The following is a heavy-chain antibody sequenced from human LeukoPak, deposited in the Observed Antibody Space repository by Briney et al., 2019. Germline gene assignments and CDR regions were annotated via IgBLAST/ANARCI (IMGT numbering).Heavy chain of an antibody. CDR2: INPNSGGT. J-gene: IGHJ4*02. CDR3: ARGSFIAAAGIASDY. Sequence: ASVKVSCKASGYTFTGYYMHWVRQAPGQGLEWMGWINPNSGGTNYAQKFQGWVTMTRDTSISTAYMELSRLRSDDTAVYYCARGSFIAAAGIASDYWGQGTLVTVSS. CDR1: GYTFTGYY. D-gene: IGHD6-13*01. V-gene: IGHV1-2*04.